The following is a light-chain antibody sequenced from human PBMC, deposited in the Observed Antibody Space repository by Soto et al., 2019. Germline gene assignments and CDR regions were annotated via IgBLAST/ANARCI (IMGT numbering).Light chain of an antibody. CDR2: DVS. V-gene: IGLV2-18*02. J-gene: IGLJ1*01. CDR1: SSDVGGYNR. CDR3: TSYATGSAYV. Sequence: QSALTQPPSVSGSPGQSVTIFCTGTSSDVGGYNRVSWYQQPPGKAPKLLIYDVSNRPSGGSTRFSGSKSGNTASLTISGLQAEDEADYYCTSYATGSAYVFGPGTKLTVL.